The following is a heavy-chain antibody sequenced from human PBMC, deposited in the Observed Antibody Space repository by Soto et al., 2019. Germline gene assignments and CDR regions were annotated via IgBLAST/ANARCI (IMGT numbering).Heavy chain of an antibody. J-gene: IGHJ6*02. CDR1: GFTFSSYA. CDR2: ISYDGSNK. V-gene: IGHV3-30-3*02. CDR3: AKIAHGYYYYGMEV. Sequence: PGGSLRLSCAASGFTFSSYAMHWVRQAPGKGLEWVAVISYDGSNKYYADSVKGRFTISRDNSKNTLYLQMNSLRAEDTAVYYCAKIAHGYYYYGMEVWGQGTTVTVSS. D-gene: IGHD6-13*01.